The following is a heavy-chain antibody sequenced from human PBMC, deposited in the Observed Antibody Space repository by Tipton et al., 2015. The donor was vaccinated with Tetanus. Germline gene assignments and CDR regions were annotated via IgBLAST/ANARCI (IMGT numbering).Heavy chain of an antibody. CDR2: ISHSGTT. V-gene: IGHV4-30-4*01. CDR1: GGSISSDAHY. Sequence: LRLSCTVSGGSISSDAHYWSWIRQAPGKGLEWLGYISHSGTTNYNPSLMSRVTLSLDTARGQFSLKLTSVTAADSAVYFCARSADNWFDPWGPGILVTVS. J-gene: IGHJ5*02. CDR3: ARSADNWFDP.